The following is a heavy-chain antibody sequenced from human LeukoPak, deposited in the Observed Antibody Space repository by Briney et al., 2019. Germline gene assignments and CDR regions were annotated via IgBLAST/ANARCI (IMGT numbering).Heavy chain of an antibody. CDR2: IYYSGST. Sequence: SETLSLTCTVSGGSISSSSYYWGWIRQPPGKGLEWIGSIYYSGSTYYNPSLKSRVTISVDTSKNQFSLKLSSVTAADTAVYYCASTIGYCSSTSCYTGAFDIWGQGTMVTVSS. V-gene: IGHV4-39*01. J-gene: IGHJ3*02. D-gene: IGHD2-2*02. CDR3: ASTIGYCSSTSCYTGAFDI. CDR1: GGSISSSSYY.